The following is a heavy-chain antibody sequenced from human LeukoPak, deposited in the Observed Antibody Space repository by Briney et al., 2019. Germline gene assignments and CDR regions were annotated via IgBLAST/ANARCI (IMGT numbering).Heavy chain of an antibody. D-gene: IGHD2-8*01. Sequence: GGSLRLSCAASGFTFSSYAMSWVRQAPGKGLEWDSAISGSGDNTYYADSVKGRFTISRGNSKNTLYLQMNSLRAEDTAVYYCAGRHCTNGLCHFDYWGQGTLVTVSS. V-gene: IGHV3-23*01. J-gene: IGHJ4*02. CDR3: AGRHCTNGLCHFDY. CDR2: ISGSGDNT. CDR1: GFTFSSYA.